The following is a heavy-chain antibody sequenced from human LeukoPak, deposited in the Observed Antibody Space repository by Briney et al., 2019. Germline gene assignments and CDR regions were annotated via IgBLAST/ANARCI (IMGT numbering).Heavy chain of an antibody. Sequence: TGGSLRLSCAASGFIFSNYGMHWVRQAPGKGLEWVAFVRYDGSNKDYTDSVKGRFTVSKDNSKNTLYLQMNSLRVEDTAVYYCAKGFQFYQEVWGQGTLVTVSS. D-gene: IGHD2-2*01. CDR2: VRYDGSNK. J-gene: IGHJ4*02. CDR3: AKGFQFYQEV. CDR1: GFIFSNYG. V-gene: IGHV3-30*02.